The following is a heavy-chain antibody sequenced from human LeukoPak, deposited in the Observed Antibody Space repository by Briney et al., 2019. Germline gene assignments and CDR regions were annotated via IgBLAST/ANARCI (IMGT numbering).Heavy chain of an antibody. V-gene: IGHV3-9*01. D-gene: IGHD6-13*01. CDR1: GFTFDDYA. CDR2: ISWNSGSI. CDR3: AKEAYSSSWFPEDYYYGMDV. J-gene: IGHJ6*02. Sequence: PGRSLRLSCAASGFTFDDYAMHWVRQAPGKGLEWVSGISWNSGSIGYADSVKGRFTISRDNAKNSLYLQMNSLRAEDTALYYCAKEAYSSSWFPEDYYYGMDVWGQGTTVTVSS.